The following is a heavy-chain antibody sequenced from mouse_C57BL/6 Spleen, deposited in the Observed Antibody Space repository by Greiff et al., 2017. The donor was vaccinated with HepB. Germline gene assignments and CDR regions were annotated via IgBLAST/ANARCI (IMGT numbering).Heavy chain of an antibody. CDR2: INPSTGGT. J-gene: IGHJ4*01. V-gene: IGHV1-42*01. D-gene: IGHD3-2*02. Sequence: VQLQQSGPELVKPGASVKISCKASGYSFTGYYMNWVKQSPEKSLEWIGEINPSTGGTTYNQKFKAKATLTVDKSSSTAYMQLKSLTSEDSAVYYCASPDSSGPYYYAMDYWGQGTSVTVSS. CDR3: ASPDSSGPYYYAMDY. CDR1: GYSFTGYY.